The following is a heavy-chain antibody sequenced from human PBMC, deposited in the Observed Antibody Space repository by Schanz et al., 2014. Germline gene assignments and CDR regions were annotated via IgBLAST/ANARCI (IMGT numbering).Heavy chain of an antibody. Sequence: VQMWERGGGLVQPGGSLRLSCAASGFTFSSYPMHWVRQAPGKGLEWVALISYDGINKYSSDSVKVRFTISRDNSKNTLYLQMNSLRVEDTAVYYCARSMIIVDKAFDYWGQGTLVTVSS. CDR1: GFTFSSYP. J-gene: IGHJ4*02. CDR2: ISYDGINK. D-gene: IGHD3-22*01. V-gene: IGHV3-30*04. CDR3: ARSMIIVDKAFDY.